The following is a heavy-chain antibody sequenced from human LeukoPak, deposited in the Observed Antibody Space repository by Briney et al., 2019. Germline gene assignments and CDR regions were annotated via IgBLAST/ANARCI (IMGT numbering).Heavy chain of an antibody. V-gene: IGHV3-53*04. CDR1: GFNVGSNY. J-gene: IGHJ4*02. Sequence: SGGSLRLSCEASGFNVGSNYMTWVRQAPGKGLEWVSLIYGDGTTDYADSVKGRFHISRHNSKNTLYLQMNSLRAEDTAVYYCAKAHPSGPMVRGVIILYFDYWGQGTLVTVSS. CDR3: AKAHPSGPMVRGVIILYFDY. D-gene: IGHD3-10*01. CDR2: IYGDGTT.